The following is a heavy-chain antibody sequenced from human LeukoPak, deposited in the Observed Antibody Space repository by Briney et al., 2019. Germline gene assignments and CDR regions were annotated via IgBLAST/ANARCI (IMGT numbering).Heavy chain of an antibody. CDR3: AKVPQPPTYYCDSSGYPDY. D-gene: IGHD3-22*01. Sequence: GGSLRLSCAASGFTFSSYAMSWVRQAPGKGLEWVSAISGSGGSTYYADSVKGRFTISRDNSKNTLYLQMNSLRAEDTAVYYCAKVPQPPTYYCDSSGYPDYWGQGTLVTVSS. J-gene: IGHJ4*02. CDR1: GFTFSSYA. V-gene: IGHV3-23*01. CDR2: ISGSGGST.